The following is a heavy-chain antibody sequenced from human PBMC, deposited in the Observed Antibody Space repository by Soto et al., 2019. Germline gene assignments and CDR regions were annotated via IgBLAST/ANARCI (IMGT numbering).Heavy chain of an antibody. Sequence: GPGPLFSSETLSLTCTVSGDSVSKYYWNWIRQPAGKGLEWIGRIYTTRSPNYNPSLKSRVTMSVDTSKNQFSLKLNLSSVTAADTAVYYCARSPAYGDYANLDTWGQGTLVTVSS. CDR3: ARSPAYGDYANLDT. V-gene: IGHV4-4*07. D-gene: IGHD4-17*01. J-gene: IGHJ5*02. CDR2: IYTTRSP. CDR1: GDSVSKYY.